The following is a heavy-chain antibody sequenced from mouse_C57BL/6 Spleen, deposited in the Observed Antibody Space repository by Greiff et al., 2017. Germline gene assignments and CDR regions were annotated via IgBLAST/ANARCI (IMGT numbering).Heavy chain of an antibody. D-gene: IGHD2-4*01. Sequence: QVQLKESGAELVKPGASVKISCKASGYAFSSYWMNWVKQRPGKGLEWIGQIYPGDGDTNYNGKFKGKATLTADKSSSTAYMQLSSLTSEDSAVYFCARGGRDYDWYFDVWGTGTTVTVSS. CDR3: ARGGRDYDWYFDV. CDR2: IYPGDGDT. V-gene: IGHV1-80*01. J-gene: IGHJ1*03. CDR1: GYAFSSYW.